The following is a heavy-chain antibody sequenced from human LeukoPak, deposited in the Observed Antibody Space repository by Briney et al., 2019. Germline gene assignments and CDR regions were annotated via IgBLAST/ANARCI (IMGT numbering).Heavy chain of an antibody. V-gene: IGHV4-34*01. CDR2: IYYSGST. J-gene: IGHJ5*02. CDR3: ARGYSGYANWFDP. Sequence: PSETLSLTCAVYGGSFSGYYWSWIRQPPGKGLEWIGSIYYSGSTYYNPSLKSRVTISVDTSKNQFSLKLSSVTAADTAVYYCARGYSGYANWFDPWGQGTLVTVSS. CDR1: GGSFSGYY. D-gene: IGHD5-12*01.